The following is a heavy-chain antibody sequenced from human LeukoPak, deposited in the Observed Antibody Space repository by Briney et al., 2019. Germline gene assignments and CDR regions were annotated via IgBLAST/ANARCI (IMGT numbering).Heavy chain of an antibody. D-gene: IGHD3-22*01. CDR3: ARGNYYDSRGFSVTEH. V-gene: IGHV3-30*04. Sequence: GGSLRLSCATSGFTFSYYVFPWVRQAPGKGLDWVAAISRDGTAYYADSVKGRFTVSRDTSEDTVFLQMVSLGLEDTAVYYCARGNYYDSRGFSVTEHWGQGTLVTVSS. CDR2: ISRDGTA. J-gene: IGHJ4*02. CDR1: GFTFSYYV.